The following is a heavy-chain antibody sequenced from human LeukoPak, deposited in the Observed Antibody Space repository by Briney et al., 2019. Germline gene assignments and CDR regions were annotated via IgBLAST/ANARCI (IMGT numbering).Heavy chain of an antibody. D-gene: IGHD4-23*01. V-gene: IGHV4-61*02. CDR3: ARGTGPLYGGRPDY. CDR2: IHSSEGT. J-gene: IGHJ4*02. Sequence: SETLSLTCTVSGGSINSGNYYWNWIRQPAGKGLEYIGRIHSSEGTEYTPSLRSRVAISMDTSKSQFSLSLNSVSAADTAVYYCARGTGPLYGGRPDYWGQGTLVTVSS. CDR1: GGSINSGNYY.